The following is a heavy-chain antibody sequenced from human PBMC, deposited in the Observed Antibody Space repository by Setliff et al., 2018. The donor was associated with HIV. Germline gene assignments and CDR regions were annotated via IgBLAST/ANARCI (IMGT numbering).Heavy chain of an antibody. V-gene: IGHV3-53*01. D-gene: IGHD3-10*01. CDR2: IYTGGAT. J-gene: IGHJ4*02. CDR1: GFTVSSNY. CDR3: AKPRSMVRGVYPSYFDY. Sequence: VASVKVSCAASGFTVSSNYMSWVRQAPGKGLEWASVIYTGGATFYADSVKGRFTISRDNSKNALYLQMNSLRAEDTAVYYCAKPRSMVRGVYPSYFDYWGQGTLVTVSS.